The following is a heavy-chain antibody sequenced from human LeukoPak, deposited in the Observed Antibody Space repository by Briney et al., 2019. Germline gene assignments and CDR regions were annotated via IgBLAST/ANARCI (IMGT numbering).Heavy chain of an antibody. CDR2: IYYSGTT. J-gene: IGHJ4*02. V-gene: IGHV4-30-4*01. D-gene: IGHD3-10*01. Sequence: SETLSLTCTVSGGSISSGDYYWSWIRQPPGKGLEWIGYIYYSGTTYYNPSLKSRVTISVDTSKNQFSLKLTSVTAADTAVYFCARGPYGSGSYYWGQGALVTVSS. CDR1: GGSISSGDYY. CDR3: ARGPYGSGSYY.